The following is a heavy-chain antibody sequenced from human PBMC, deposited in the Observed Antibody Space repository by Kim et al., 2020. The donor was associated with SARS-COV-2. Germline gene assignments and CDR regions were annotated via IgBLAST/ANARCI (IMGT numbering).Heavy chain of an antibody. D-gene: IGHD3-10*01. V-gene: IGHV3-23*01. J-gene: IGHJ4*02. CDR2: ISGSGGST. CDR3: AKDPLRRIWFGEGEVEDY. CDR1: GFTFSSYA. Sequence: GGSLRLSCAASGFTFSSYAMSWVRQAPGKGLEWVSAISGSGGSTYYADSVKGRFTISRDNSKNTLYLQMNSLRAEDTAVYYCAKDPLRRIWFGEGEVEDYWGQGTLVTVSS.